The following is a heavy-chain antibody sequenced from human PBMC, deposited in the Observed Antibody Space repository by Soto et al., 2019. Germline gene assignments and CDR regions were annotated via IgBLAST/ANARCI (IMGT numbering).Heavy chain of an antibody. CDR3: AREWILTGRDYFDY. J-gene: IGHJ4*02. CDR1: GYTFTNND. D-gene: IGHD3-9*01. Sequence: ASVKGSCNASGYTFTNNDINWVRQAPGQGLEWIGWMNTNTNTTDSAEVCEGRVSLTWDTSISTAYMQLNSLKIDDTAVYYCAREWILTGRDYFDYWGQGTLVTVSS. V-gene: IGHV1-8*01. CDR2: MNTNTNTT.